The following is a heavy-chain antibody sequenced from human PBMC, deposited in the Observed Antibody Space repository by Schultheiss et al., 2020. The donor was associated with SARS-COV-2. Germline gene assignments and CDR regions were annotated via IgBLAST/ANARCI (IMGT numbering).Heavy chain of an antibody. J-gene: IGHJ4*02. Sequence: GGSLRLSCAASGFTFSSYAMSWVRQAPGKGLEWVAVISYDGSNKYYADSVKGRFTISRDNSKNTLYLQMNSLRAEDTAVYYCAREEGSGSYYFDYWGQGTLVTVSS. D-gene: IGHD3-10*01. V-gene: IGHV3-30*12. CDR1: GFTFSSYA. CDR2: ISYDGSNK. CDR3: AREEGSGSYYFDY.